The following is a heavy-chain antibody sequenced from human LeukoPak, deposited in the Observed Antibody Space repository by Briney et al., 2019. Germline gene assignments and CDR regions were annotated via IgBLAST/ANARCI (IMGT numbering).Heavy chain of an antibody. J-gene: IGHJ4*02. Sequence: GSLRLSCSASGITFRYYCMHWGRQAPGKGLVWVSRIDADGTSATYADSVKGRFTISRDNAKNTLYLQMNSLRAEDTAVYYCAREGGYDPFEYWGQGTLVTVSS. V-gene: IGHV3-74*01. CDR2: IDADGTSA. CDR3: AREGGYDPFEY. CDR1: GITFRYYC. D-gene: IGHD5-12*01.